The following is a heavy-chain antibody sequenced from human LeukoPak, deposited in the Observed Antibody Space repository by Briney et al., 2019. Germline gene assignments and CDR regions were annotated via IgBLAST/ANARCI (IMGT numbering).Heavy chain of an antibody. CDR1: GFTFSGFW. CDR2: INSDGSEG. D-gene: IGHD6-6*01. J-gene: IGHJ3*01. V-gene: IGHV3-7*03. Sequence: GGSLRLSCAVSGFTFSGFWMSWSRQAPGKGLEWVASINSDGSEGYYADVVKGRFTISRDNAKNSLYLQINSLRAKDTAVYYCARSSYSSSSSVWGQGTMVTVSS. CDR3: ARSSYSSSSSV.